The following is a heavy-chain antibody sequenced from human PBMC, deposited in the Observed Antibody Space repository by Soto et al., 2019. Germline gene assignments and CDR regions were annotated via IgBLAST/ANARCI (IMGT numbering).Heavy chain of an antibody. V-gene: IGHV3-21*06. CDR2: ISTGGAYM. CDR1: GFTFRNYN. CDR3: ARDIASPGGDYFDS. Sequence: EVQLVESGGGLVKAGGSLRLFCTASGFTFRNYNMNWVGQAPGKGLEWVSSISTGGAYMFYADSVKGRFTISRDNAQNSLFVQIASPRAEDTAVYYCARDIASPGGDYFDSWGQGTLVTVSS. D-gene: IGHD2-21*01. J-gene: IGHJ4*02.